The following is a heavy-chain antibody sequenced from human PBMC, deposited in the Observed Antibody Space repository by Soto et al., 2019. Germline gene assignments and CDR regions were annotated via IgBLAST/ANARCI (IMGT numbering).Heavy chain of an antibody. J-gene: IGHJ4*02. D-gene: IGHD3-3*01. CDR2: ISAYNGNT. CDR3: ARDHPYYYFWSGSQYYFDY. Sequence: ASVKVSCKASGYTFTSYGISWVRQAPGQGLEWMGWISAYNGNTNYAQKLQGRVTMTTDTSTSTAYMELRSLRSDDTAVYYCARDHPYYYFWSGSQYYFDYWGQGTLVTVSS. CDR1: GYTFTSYG. V-gene: IGHV1-18*01.